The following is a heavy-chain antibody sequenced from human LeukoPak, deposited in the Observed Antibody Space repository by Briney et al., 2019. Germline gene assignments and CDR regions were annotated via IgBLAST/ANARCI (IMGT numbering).Heavy chain of an antibody. CDR1: GLTFSSYA. J-gene: IGHJ4*02. D-gene: IGHD3-9*01. CDR2: ISYDGSNK. Sequence: GGSLRLSCAASGLTFSSYAMHWVRQAPGKGRGWVADISYDGSNKYYADSVKGRLTISRDNSKSTLYLQMNSLRAEDTATYYCARSPYYDILAGFYYYFDYWGQGTLVTVSS. CDR3: ARSPYYDILAGFYYYFDY. V-gene: IGHV3-30-3*01.